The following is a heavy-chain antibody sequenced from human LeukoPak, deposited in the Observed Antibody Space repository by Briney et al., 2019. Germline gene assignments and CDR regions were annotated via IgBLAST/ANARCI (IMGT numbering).Heavy chain of an antibody. CDR3: VRGGGSSAYYYYFDY. CDR2: ISADGSRI. D-gene: IGHD6-19*01. J-gene: IGHJ4*02. Sequence: GGSLRLSRAASGLTFSRYVMHWVRQSAGKGLMWVSGISADGSRITYADSVKGRFTITRDNARSTLFLQMDSLRDEDAAVYYCVRGGGSSAYYYYFDYWGQGSLVTVS. CDR1: GLTFSRYV. V-gene: IGHV3-74*03.